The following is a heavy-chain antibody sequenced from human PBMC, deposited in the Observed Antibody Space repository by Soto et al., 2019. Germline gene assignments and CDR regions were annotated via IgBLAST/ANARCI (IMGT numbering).Heavy chain of an antibody. D-gene: IGHD3-22*01. CDR2: INPSGGST. CDR3: ARDDYYDSSGNYYYYGMDV. J-gene: IGHJ6*02. Sequence: ASVKVSCKASGYTFTSYYMHWVRQAPGQGLEWMGIINPSGGSTSYAQKFQGRVTMTRDTSTSTVYMELSSLRSEDTAVYYCARDDYYDSSGNYYYYGMDVWGQGTTVTVSS. V-gene: IGHV1-46*01. CDR1: GYTFTSYY.